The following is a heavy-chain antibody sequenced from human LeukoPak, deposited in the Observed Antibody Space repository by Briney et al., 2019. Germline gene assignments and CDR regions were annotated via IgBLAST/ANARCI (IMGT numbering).Heavy chain of an antibody. CDR2: INWNGGST. Sequence: GGSLRLSCAASGFTFSDYYMSWIRQAPGKGLEWVSGINWNGGSTGYADSVKGRFTISRDNAKNSLYLQMNSLRAEDTALYYCARGNVVSSSWYLAFDIWGQGTMVTVSS. D-gene: IGHD6-13*01. J-gene: IGHJ3*02. V-gene: IGHV3-20*04. CDR3: ARGNVVSSSWYLAFDI. CDR1: GFTFSDYY.